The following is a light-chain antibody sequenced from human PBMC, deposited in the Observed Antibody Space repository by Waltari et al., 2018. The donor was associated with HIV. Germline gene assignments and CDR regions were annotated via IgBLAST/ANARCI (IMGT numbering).Light chain of an antibody. CDR2: KNS. Sequence: SYDLTQTLSVSVALGQTAKITCGGTKIGSKSVHWYQQKSVQDPGLGISKNSNRPSGIPERFSGSNSGTTATLAITGVQAGDEADYYCQVWDSSALYVFGPGTKVTV. CDR1: KIGSKS. V-gene: IGLV3-9*01. J-gene: IGLJ1*01. CDR3: QVWDSSALYV.